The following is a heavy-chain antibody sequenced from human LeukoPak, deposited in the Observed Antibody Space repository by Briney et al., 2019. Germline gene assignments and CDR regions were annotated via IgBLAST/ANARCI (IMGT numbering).Heavy chain of an antibody. CDR3: ARGEGSYSAHFDY. Sequence: PGGSLRLSCAASGXTFSSYGIHWVRQAPGKGQEWVAVIWYDGSIKYYADSVKGRFTISRDNSKNTLYVQLNSLRAEDTAMYYCARGEGSYSAHFDYWGQGTLVTVSS. J-gene: IGHJ4*02. CDR1: GXTFSSYG. D-gene: IGHD1-26*01. CDR2: IWYDGSIK. V-gene: IGHV3-33*01.